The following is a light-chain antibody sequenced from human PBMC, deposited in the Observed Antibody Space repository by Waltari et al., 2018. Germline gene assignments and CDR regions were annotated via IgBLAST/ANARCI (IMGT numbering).Light chain of an antibody. V-gene: IGKV3-15*01. J-gene: IGKJ2*01. CDR3: QQYNSWPPSYT. Sequence: EIVMTQSPATLSVSPGERATLSCRARQFVFPNLAWYQQKPGQAPRLLIFGASTRATGIPARFRGSGSGTEFTLTISSLQSEDFAVYYCQQYNSWPPSYTFGQGTKLEIK. CDR2: GAS. CDR1: QFVFPN.